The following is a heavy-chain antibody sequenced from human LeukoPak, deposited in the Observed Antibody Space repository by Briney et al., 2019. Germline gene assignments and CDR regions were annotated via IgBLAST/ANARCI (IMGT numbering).Heavy chain of an antibody. J-gene: IGHJ4*02. V-gene: IGHV3-30*04. CDR3: ASGDPDINSHFDY. Sequence: PGRSLRLSCAASGFRFSSYAVHWVRQAPGKGLEWVAVISYDVSNKYYADSVKGRFTISRDNSKSTLYLQMNSLRAEDTAVYYCASGDPDINSHFDYWGQGTLVTVPS. CDR2: ISYDVSNK. D-gene: IGHD2-15*01. CDR1: GFRFSSYA.